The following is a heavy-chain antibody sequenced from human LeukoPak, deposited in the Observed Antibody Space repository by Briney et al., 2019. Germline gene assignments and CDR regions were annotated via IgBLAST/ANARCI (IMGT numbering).Heavy chain of an antibody. CDR3: ASRSPASDY. D-gene: IGHD2-2*01. CDR1: GYTFTGYY. Sequence: SCKASGYTFTGYYMHWVRQAPGKGLEWVAVIWDDGSNKYYADSVKGRFTISRDNSKNTLYLEMNSLRVEDTAVYYCASRSPASDYWGQGTLVTVSS. J-gene: IGHJ4*02. V-gene: IGHV3-33*01. CDR2: IWDDGSNK.